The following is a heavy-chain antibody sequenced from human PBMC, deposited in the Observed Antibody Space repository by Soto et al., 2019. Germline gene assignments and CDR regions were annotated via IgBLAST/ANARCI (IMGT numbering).Heavy chain of an antibody. D-gene: IGHD3-22*01. CDR1: GFTFSSYW. CDR2: IKQDGSEK. J-gene: IGHJ4*02. V-gene: IGHV3-7*01. CDR3: ARDRYYYDSSGYYYFDY. Sequence: GGSLRLSCAASGFTFSSYWMSWVRQAPGKGLEWVANIKQDGSEKIYVDSVKGQFTISRDNAKNSLYLQMNSLRAEDTAVYYCARDRYYYDSSGYYYFDYWGQGTLVTVSS.